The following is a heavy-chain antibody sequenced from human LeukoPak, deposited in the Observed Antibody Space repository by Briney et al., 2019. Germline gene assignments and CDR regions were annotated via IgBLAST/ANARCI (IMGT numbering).Heavy chain of an antibody. V-gene: IGHV3-15*01. Sequence: GGSLRLSCAASGFTFSKAWMSWVRQAPGKGLEWVGRIKSKTDGGTTEYAAAGKGRFTISHDDSKHTLYLQMNSLKTQDTAVYYCTTHRFSYSDILPGTRDYWAQGTLVTVSS. CDR1: GFTFSKAW. CDR3: TTHRFSYSDILPGTRDY. J-gene: IGHJ4*02. CDR2: IKSKTDGGTT. D-gene: IGHD3-9*01.